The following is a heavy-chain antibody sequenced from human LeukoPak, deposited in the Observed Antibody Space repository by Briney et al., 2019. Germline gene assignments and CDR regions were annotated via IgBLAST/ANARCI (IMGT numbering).Heavy chain of an antibody. D-gene: IGHD6-6*01. CDR3: AREEYPRTFDY. Sequence: SQTLSLTCTVSGGSISSGSYYWSWIRQPAGKGLEWIGRIYTSGSTNCNPSLKSRVTISVDTSKNQFSLKLSSVTAADTAVYYCAREEYPRTFDYWGQGTLVTVSS. V-gene: IGHV4-61*02. CDR1: GGSISSGSYY. CDR2: IYTSGST. J-gene: IGHJ4*02.